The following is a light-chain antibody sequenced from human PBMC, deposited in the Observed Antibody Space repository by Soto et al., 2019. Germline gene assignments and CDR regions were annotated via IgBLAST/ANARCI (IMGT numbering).Light chain of an antibody. Sequence: QSVLTQPPSASGTPGQRVTISCSGSSSNIGSNYVYWYQQLPGTAPKLLIYRNNQRPSGVPDRFSGSKSGTSASLAISGLRSDDEAVYYCAAWDVSLSGWVFGGGTQLTVL. CDR1: SSNIGSNY. CDR3: AAWDVSLSGWV. V-gene: IGLV1-47*01. J-gene: IGLJ3*02. CDR2: RNN.